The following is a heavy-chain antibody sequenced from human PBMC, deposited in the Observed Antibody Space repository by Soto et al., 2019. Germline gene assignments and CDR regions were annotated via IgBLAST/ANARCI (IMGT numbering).Heavy chain of an antibody. D-gene: IGHD3-22*01. J-gene: IGHJ6*02. CDR2: IYPGDSDT. CDR1: GNRFTSYW. V-gene: IGHV5-51*01. CDR3: ARGYYHDSSGLRPHGMDV. Sequence: PXDSLKLSGQCSGNRFTSYWIGLVRQMPGKGLEGMGIIYPGDSDTRYSPSFQGQVTISADKSISTAYLQWSSLKASDTAMYYCARGYYHDSSGLRPHGMDVWGQRTTVTVSS.